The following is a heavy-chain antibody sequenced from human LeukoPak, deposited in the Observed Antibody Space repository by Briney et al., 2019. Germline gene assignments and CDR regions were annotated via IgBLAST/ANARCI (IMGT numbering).Heavy chain of an antibody. V-gene: IGHV1-24*01. Sequence: GASVKVSCKVSGYTLTELSMHWVRQAPGKGLEWMGGFDPEDGEAIYAQKFQGRVTMTEDTSTDTAYMELSSLRSEDTAVYYCATYYYDSSGYYRVFDYWGQGTLVTVSS. J-gene: IGHJ4*02. CDR2: FDPEDGEA. CDR1: GYTLTELS. D-gene: IGHD3-22*01. CDR3: ATYYYDSSGYYRVFDY.